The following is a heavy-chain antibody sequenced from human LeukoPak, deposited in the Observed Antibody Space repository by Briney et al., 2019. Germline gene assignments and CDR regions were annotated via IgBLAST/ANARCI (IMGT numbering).Heavy chain of an antibody. D-gene: IGHD3-10*01. CDR1: GFTLNTYT. CDR3: ARSGIKMVRGVIIKSPYHMGV. V-gene: IGHV3-21*01. J-gene: IGHJ6*03. Sequence: GGSLRLSCAASGFTLNTYTMNWVRQAPGKGLEWVSSISSSNSYIYYADSVKGRFTISRDDAKNSLSLQMNSLRVEDTAVYYCARSGIKMVRGVIIKSPYHMGVWGKGTTVTVSS. CDR2: ISSSNSYI.